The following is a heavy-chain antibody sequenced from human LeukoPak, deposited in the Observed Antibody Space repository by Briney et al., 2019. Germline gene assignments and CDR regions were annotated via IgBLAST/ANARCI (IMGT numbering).Heavy chain of an antibody. V-gene: IGHV4-39*07. Sequence: SETLSLTCTVSGGSISSSSYYWGWIRQPPGKRLEWIGSIYYSGSTYYNPSLKSRVTISVDTSKNQFSLKLSSVTAADTAVYYCAREREFDLLRYFDWSQGYDAFDIWGQGTMVTVSS. J-gene: IGHJ3*02. CDR1: GGSISSSSYY. CDR2: IYYSGST. D-gene: IGHD3-9*01. CDR3: AREREFDLLRYFDWSQGYDAFDI.